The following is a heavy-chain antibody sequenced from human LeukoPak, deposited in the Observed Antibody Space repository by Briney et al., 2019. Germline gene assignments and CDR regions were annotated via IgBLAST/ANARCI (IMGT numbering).Heavy chain of an antibody. Sequence: PSETLSLTCTVSGYSISSGYYWGWIRQPPGKGLEWIGSIYHSGSTYYNPSLKSRVTISVDTSKNQFSLKLSSVTAADTAMYYCARIIYYYYMDVWGKGTTVTVSS. CDR1: GYSISSGYY. CDR3: ARIIYYYYMDV. CDR2: IYHSGST. V-gene: IGHV4-38-2*02. J-gene: IGHJ6*03.